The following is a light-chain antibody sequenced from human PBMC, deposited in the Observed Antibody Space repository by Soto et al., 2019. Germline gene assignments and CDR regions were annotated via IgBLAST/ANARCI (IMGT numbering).Light chain of an antibody. CDR1: QSVSSY. CDR2: DAS. V-gene: IGKV3-11*01. J-gene: IGKJ2*01. Sequence: EIVLTQSPATLSLSPGERATLSCRASQSVSSYLAWYQQKPGQAPRLLIDDASNRATGIPARFSGSGSGTDFTLTISSLEPEDFAIYYCPQRSNWPYTFGQGTKLEIK. CDR3: PQRSNWPYT.